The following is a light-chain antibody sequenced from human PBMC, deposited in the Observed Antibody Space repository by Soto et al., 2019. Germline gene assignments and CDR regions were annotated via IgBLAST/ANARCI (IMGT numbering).Light chain of an antibody. V-gene: IGLV2-23*02. J-gene: IGLJ1*01. CDR2: EVN. CDR1: SSDVGKYNL. CDR3: CSYASTDTYV. Sequence: QSVLTQPASVSGSPGQSIPISCTGTSSDVGKYNLVSWYQQHPGKAPKLILYEVNKRPSGVPNRFSGSKSGNTASLTISGLQAEDKADYYCCSYASTDTYVFGSGTKLTVL.